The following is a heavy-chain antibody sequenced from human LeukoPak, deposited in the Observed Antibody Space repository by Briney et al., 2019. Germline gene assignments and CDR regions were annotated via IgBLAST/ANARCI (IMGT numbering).Heavy chain of an antibody. Sequence: GGSLRLSCAASGFTFSTYAMAWVRQAPGMGLMWLSSISPDGHYVYYADSVKGRFTTSRDNFKNTVYLQMNILRAEDTAVYFCANQEPSYNPDLSRVADAFDIWGHGTMVSVSS. D-gene: IGHD1-14*01. J-gene: IGHJ3*02. CDR2: ISPDGHYV. V-gene: IGHV3-23*01. CDR3: ANQEPSYNPDLSRVADAFDI. CDR1: GFTFSTYA.